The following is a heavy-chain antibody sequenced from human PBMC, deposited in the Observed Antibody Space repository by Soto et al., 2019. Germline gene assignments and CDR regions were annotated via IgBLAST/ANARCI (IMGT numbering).Heavy chain of an antibody. D-gene: IGHD2-15*01. CDR2: ISGSGGST. CDR1: GFTFSSYA. Sequence: GESLKISCAASGFTFSSYAMSWVRQAPGKGLEWVSAISGSGGSTYYADSVKGRFTISRDNSKNTLYLQMNSLRAEDTAVYYCAKGRDIVVVVAATRAAHFDYWGQGTLVTVSS. V-gene: IGHV3-23*01. CDR3: AKGRDIVVVVAATRAAHFDY. J-gene: IGHJ4*02.